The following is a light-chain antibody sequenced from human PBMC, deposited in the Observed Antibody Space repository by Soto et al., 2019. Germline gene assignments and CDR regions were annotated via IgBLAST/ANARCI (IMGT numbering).Light chain of an antibody. J-gene: IGKJ2*01. CDR1: QDIGHY. V-gene: IGKV1D-8*01. CDR2: DTS. Sequence: VIWMTQSPSFLSAIRGDRVTISCRMSQDIGHYLAWYRQKPGKAPELLIYDTSRLQTGAPSRFSGSGSGTYFTLTINSLQSEDFATYYCQQYYTFPLYTFGQGTKLEI. CDR3: QQYYTFPLYT.